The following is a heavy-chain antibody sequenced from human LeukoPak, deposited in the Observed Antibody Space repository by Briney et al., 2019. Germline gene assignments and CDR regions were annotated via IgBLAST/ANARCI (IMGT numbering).Heavy chain of an antibody. V-gene: IGHV4-59*01. CDR2: IYYSGNT. CDR1: GGSISSYY. Sequence: SETLSVTCTVSGGSISSYYWSWIRQPPGKGLECIGYIYYSGNTNYNPSLKTRVTISVDTSKNQFSLKLSSVTAADTAVYYCARVAHDSSGPFDYWGQGTLVTVSS. J-gene: IGHJ4*02. D-gene: IGHD3-22*01. CDR3: ARVAHDSSGPFDY.